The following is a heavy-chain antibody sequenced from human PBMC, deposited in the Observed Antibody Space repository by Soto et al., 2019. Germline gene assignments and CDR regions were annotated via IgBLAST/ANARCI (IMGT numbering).Heavy chain of an antibody. CDR2: ISYDGSNQ. Sequence: QVQLVESGGGVVQPGRSLRLSCAASGFTFSSYGMHWVRQAPGKGLEWVAVISYDGSNQYYADSVKGRFTISRDNSKNSLYLQMNSLRAEDTAVYYCAKDLNTVAGEFDYWGQGTLVTVSS. J-gene: IGHJ4*02. V-gene: IGHV3-30*18. D-gene: IGHD6-19*01. CDR1: GFTFSSYG. CDR3: AKDLNTVAGEFDY.